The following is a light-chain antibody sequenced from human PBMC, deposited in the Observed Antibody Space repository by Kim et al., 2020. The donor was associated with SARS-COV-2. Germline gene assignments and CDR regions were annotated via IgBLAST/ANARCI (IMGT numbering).Light chain of an antibody. CDR3: QKSDRTPLT. V-gene: IGKV1-39*01. CDR2: GAS. CDR1: QSISTY. Sequence: DIQMTQSPSSLSASIGDRVTITCRASQSISTYLNWYQQKPGRAPKLLIYGASTLEGGVPSRFSGSGSGTDFTLTISCLQREDSATYYCQKSDRTPLTFGGGTKLEI. J-gene: IGKJ4*01.